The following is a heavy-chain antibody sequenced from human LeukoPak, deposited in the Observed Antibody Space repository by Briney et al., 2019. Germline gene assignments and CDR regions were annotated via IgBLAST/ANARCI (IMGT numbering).Heavy chain of an antibody. Sequence: ASVKVSCKASGYSFTTYDVNWVRQATGQGPEWMGYMNPNTGITGYAQKFQGRVTMTSDTSINTAYMELSSLTSEDTAVYYCARDQGDILTGYFRSSVGAFDIWGQGTMVTVSS. CDR1: GYSFTTYD. D-gene: IGHD3-9*01. J-gene: IGHJ3*02. V-gene: IGHV1-8*01. CDR3: ARDQGDILTGYFRSSVGAFDI. CDR2: MNPNTGIT.